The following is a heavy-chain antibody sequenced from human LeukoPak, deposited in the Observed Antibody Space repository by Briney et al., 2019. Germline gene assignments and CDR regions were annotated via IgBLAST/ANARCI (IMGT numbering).Heavy chain of an antibody. CDR3: ARDNDRVVDH. J-gene: IGHJ4*01. CDR2: ITAYNGNR. CDR1: GYTFSNYG. Sequence: ASVKVSCKTSGYTFSNYGISWVRQAPGQGLEWMGWITAYNGNRLYAQRFQGRITLTTDTSTSTSYMELRSLEYDDTAIYYCARDNDRVVDHWGQGTLVTVSS. D-gene: IGHD1-1*01. V-gene: IGHV1-18*01.